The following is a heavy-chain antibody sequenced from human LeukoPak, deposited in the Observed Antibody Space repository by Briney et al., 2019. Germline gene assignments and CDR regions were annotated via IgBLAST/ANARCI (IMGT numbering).Heavy chain of an antibody. CDR1: GYTFTSYY. J-gene: IGHJ6*02. CDR3: ARDLEQWLVRNGMDV. CDR2: INPSGGGT. D-gene: IGHD6-19*01. Sequence: ASVKVSCKASGYTFTSYYMHWVRQAPGQGLEWMGIINPSGGGTSYAQKFQGRVTMTRDTSTSTVYMELSSLRSEDTAVYYCARDLEQWLVRNGMDVWGQGTTVTVSS. V-gene: IGHV1-46*01.